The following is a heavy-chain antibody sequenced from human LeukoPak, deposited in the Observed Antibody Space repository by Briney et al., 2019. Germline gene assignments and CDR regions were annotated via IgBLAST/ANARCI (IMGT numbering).Heavy chain of an antibody. D-gene: IGHD1-1*01. CDR3: AYWAGGETHRGRWNGPCDY. J-gene: IGHJ4*02. CDR1: GITFRTYA. V-gene: IGHV3-23*01. CDR2: INDNGGTT. Sequence: PGGSLRLSCVASGITFRTYAMSWVRQTPGKGLEWISFINDNGGTTNYADSVKGRFTISRGNSKNTLYLQVNTLRDDDTAVYYCAYWAGGETHRGRWNGPCDYWGQGTLVTVSS.